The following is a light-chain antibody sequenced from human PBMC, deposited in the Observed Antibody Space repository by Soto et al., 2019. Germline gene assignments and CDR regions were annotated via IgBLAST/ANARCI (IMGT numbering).Light chain of an antibody. CDR3: SSYTTSSPLVV. CDR2: DVS. J-gene: IGLJ2*01. Sequence: QSVLTQPASVSGSPGQSITISCTGTSSDVGGYNYVSWYQQHPGKAPKLMIYDVSNRPSGVSNRFSGYKSGNTASLTISGLQAEDEADYYCSSYTTSSPLVVFGGGTKVTVL. V-gene: IGLV2-14*01. CDR1: SSDVGGYNY.